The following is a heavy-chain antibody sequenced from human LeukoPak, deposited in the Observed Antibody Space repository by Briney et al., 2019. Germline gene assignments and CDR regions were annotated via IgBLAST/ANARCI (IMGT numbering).Heavy chain of an antibody. J-gene: IGHJ3*02. V-gene: IGHV3-30*18. D-gene: IGHD3-3*01. CDR2: ISYDGSNK. Sequence: ESGGSLRLSCAASGFTFSSYGMHWVRQAPGKGLEWVAVISYDGSNKYYADSVKGRFTISRDNSKNTLYLQMNSLRAEDTAVYYCAKHDTYYDFWSGYYGGLLFKDAFDIWGQGTMVTVSS. CDR3: AKHDTYYDFWSGYYGGLLFKDAFDI. CDR1: GFTFSSYG.